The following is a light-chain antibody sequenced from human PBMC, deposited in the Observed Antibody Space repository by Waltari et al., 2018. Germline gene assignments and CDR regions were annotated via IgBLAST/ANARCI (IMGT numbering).Light chain of an antibody. J-gene: IGLJ3*02. CDR1: SSDIGAYNY. Sequence: QSALTQPASVSGSPGQSITISCTGTSSDIGAYNYVSWYQQHSGKAPKLIISGGSDRPSGVSNRFSASKSANTASLTISGLQAEDEADYYCGSFTNTNTWLFGGGTRVTVL. CDR3: GSFTNTNTWL. V-gene: IGLV2-14*03. CDR2: GGS.